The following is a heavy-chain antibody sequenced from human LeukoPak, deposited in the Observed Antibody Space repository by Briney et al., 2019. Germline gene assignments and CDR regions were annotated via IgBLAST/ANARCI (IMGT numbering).Heavy chain of an antibody. D-gene: IGHD4-17*01. CDR3: AKKGDYGYYFDY. Sequence: GRSLRLSCAAPGFTFSNYVMHWVRQAPGKGLEWVALISYDGSNKYYADSVKGRFTISRDNSKNTLYLQMNSLRAEDTAVYYCAKKGDYGYYFDYWGQGTLVTVSS. CDR2: ISYDGSNK. J-gene: IGHJ4*02. V-gene: IGHV3-30*18. CDR1: GFTFSNYV.